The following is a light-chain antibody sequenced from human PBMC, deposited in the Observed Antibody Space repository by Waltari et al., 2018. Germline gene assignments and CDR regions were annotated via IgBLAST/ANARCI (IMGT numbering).Light chain of an antibody. J-gene: IGKJ4*01. CDR1: QTINNNF. Sequence: IVMTQTPDTLSLSPGQRATLSCRASQTINNNFLVWYQQKPGQAPRLLLHGASSRATGFPDRFSGSGSGTDFTLTLSRLEPEDVAVYYCQQYDGSILTFGGGTKVEI. CDR2: GAS. V-gene: IGKV3-20*01. CDR3: QQYDGSILT.